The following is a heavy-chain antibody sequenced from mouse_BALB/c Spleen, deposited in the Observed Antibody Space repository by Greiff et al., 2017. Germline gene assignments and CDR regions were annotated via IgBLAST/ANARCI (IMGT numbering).Heavy chain of an antibody. CDR2: ISYSGST. CDR3: ARGCPYAMDY. D-gene: IGHD6-1*01. CDR1: GYSITSDYA. Sequence: EVQLQQSGPGLVKPSQSLSLTCTVTGYSITSDYAWNWIRQFPGNKLEWMGYISYSGSTSYNPSLKSRISITRDTSKNQFFLQLNSVTTEDTATYYCARGCPYAMDYWGQGTSVTVSS. V-gene: IGHV3-2*02. J-gene: IGHJ4*01.